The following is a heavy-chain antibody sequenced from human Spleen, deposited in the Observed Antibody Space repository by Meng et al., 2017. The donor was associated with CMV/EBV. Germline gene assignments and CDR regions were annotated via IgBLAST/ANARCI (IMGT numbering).Heavy chain of an antibody. J-gene: IGHJ4*02. CDR3: ARAQWSLYYKD. CDR1: GYTFTGYY. Sequence: ASVKVSCKASGYTFTGYYMRWVRQAPGQGLEWMGWINPNIGGTKYAQKFQGRVTMTTDKSISTAYMELSRLRSDDTAVYYCARAQWSLYYKDWGQGTLVTVSS. V-gene: IGHV1-2*02. D-gene: IGHD2-8*01. CDR2: INPNIGGT.